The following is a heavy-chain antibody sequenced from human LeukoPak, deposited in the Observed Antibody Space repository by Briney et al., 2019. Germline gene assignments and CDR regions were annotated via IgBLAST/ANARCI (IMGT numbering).Heavy chain of an antibody. CDR3: ARHSSSWYFDY. CDR1: GGSFSGYY. D-gene: IGHD6-13*01. CDR2: INHSGST. V-gene: IGHV4-34*01. J-gene: IGHJ4*02. Sequence: SETLSLTCAVYGGSFSGYYWSWTRQPPGKGLEWIGEINHSGSTNYNPSLKSRVTISVDTSKNQFSLKLSSVTAADTAVYYCARHSSSWYFDYWGQGTLVTVSS.